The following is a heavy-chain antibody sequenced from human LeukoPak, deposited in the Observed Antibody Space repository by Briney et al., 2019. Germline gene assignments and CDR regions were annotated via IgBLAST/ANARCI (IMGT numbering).Heavy chain of an antibody. V-gene: IGHV4-4*07. D-gene: IGHD1-26*01. CDR2: IYTSGST. CDR1: GGSISSYY. Sequence: ASETLSLTCTVSGGSISSYYWSWIRQPAGKGLEWIGRIYTSGSTNYNPSPKSGVIMSVATSKNQFSLKLSPVTAADTAVYYCARERYSGSYFPDYWGQGTLVTVSS. J-gene: IGHJ4*02. CDR3: ARERYSGSYFPDY.